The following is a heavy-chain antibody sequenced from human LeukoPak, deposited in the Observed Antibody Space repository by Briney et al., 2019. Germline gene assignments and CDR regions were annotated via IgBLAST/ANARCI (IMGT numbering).Heavy chain of an antibody. CDR1: GYSFTSYW. CDR3: ARKAMVGKFDAFDI. CDR2: IDPSDSYT. V-gene: IGHV5-10-1*01. D-gene: IGHD5-18*01. Sequence: GEPLKISCKGSGYSFTSYWISWVRQMPGKGLEWMGRIDPSDSYTNYSPSFQGHVTISADKSISTAYLQWSSLKASDTAMYYCARKAMVGKFDAFDIWRQGTMVTVCS. J-gene: IGHJ3*02.